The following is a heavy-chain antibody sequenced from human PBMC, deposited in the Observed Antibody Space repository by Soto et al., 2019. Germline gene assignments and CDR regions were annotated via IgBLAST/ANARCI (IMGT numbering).Heavy chain of an antibody. D-gene: IGHD3-10*01. CDR2: INPNSGGT. CDR1: GYTFTGYY. CDR3: ARSYYGSGSYEGYYYYGMDV. Sequence: QVQLVQSGAEVKKPGASVKVSCKASGYTFTGYYMHWVRQAPGQGLEWMGLINPNSGGTNYAQKFQGWFTMTRDTSISTAYMELSRLRSDDTAVYYCARSYYGSGSYEGYYYYGMDVWGQGTTVTVSS. J-gene: IGHJ6*02. V-gene: IGHV1-2*04.